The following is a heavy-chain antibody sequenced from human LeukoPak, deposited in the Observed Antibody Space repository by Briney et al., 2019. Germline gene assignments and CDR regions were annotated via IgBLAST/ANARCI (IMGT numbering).Heavy chain of an antibody. CDR1: GGSISSYY. D-gene: IGHD3-9*01. CDR3: ARVTGYTIEDYFDY. Sequence: SETLSLTCTVSGGSISSYYWSWIRQPSGKGLEWIGYIYYSGSTNYNPSLKSRVTISVKTSKNQFSLKLRSVTAADTAVYYCARVTGYTIEDYFDYWGQGTLVTVSS. V-gene: IGHV4-59*01. CDR2: IYYSGST. J-gene: IGHJ4*02.